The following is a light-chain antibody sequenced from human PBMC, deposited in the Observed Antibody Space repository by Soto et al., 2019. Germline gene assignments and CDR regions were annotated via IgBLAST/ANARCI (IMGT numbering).Light chain of an antibody. CDR2: NAA. CDR1: QRIDTS. J-gene: IGKJ1*01. Sequence: EIVMTQSPATLSVSPGERATLSCRASQRIDTSLAWYQQRPGQAPRLLLYNAATRATGIPARFSGRGFGTEFTLTISSLQSEDFALYYCQQSYSTRTFGQGTKVEIK. V-gene: IGKV3-15*01. CDR3: QQSYSTRT.